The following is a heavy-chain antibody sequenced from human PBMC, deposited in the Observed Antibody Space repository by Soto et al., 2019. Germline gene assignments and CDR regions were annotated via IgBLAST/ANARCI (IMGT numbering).Heavy chain of an antibody. CDR1: GFTFDDYA. D-gene: IGHD5-18*01. Sequence: TGGSLRLSCAASGFTFDDYAMHWVRQAPGKGLEWVSGISWNSGSIGYADSVKGRFTISRDNAKNSLYLQMNSLRAEDTALYYCAKESFGYSYGYVFDYWGQGTLVTVSS. CDR3: AKESFGYSYGYVFDY. J-gene: IGHJ4*02. V-gene: IGHV3-9*01. CDR2: ISWNSGSI.